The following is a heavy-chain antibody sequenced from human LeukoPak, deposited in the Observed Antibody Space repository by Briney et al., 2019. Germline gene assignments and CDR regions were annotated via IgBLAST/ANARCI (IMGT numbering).Heavy chain of an antibody. CDR3: AKGLAGSFDY. Sequence: GGSLRLSCAASGFTFSSYWMSWVRQAPGKGLEWVAVISYDGSNKYYADSVKGRFTISRDNSKNTLYLQMNSLRAEDTAVYYCAKGLAGSFDYWGQGTLVTVSS. J-gene: IGHJ4*02. D-gene: IGHD3-10*01. CDR2: ISYDGSNK. CDR1: GFTFSSYW. V-gene: IGHV3-30*18.